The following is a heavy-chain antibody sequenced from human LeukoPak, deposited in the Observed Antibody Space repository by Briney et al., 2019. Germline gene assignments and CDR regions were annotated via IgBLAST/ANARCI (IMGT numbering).Heavy chain of an antibody. V-gene: IGHV5-51*01. CDR2: IYPGDSDT. CDR3: ARLWFGELFPNYFDY. Sequence: GESLKISCKGSGYSFTSYWIGWVRQMPGKGPEWMGIIYPGDSDTRYSPSFQGQVTISADKSISTAYLQCSSLKASDTAMYYCARLWFGELFPNYFDYWGQGTLVTVSS. CDR1: GYSFTSYW. D-gene: IGHD3-10*01. J-gene: IGHJ4*02.